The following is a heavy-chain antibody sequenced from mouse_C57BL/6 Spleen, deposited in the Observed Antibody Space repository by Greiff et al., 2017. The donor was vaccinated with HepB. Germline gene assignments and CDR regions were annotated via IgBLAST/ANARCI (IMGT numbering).Heavy chain of an antibody. CDR1: GFTFSDYG. D-gene: IGHD1-1*01. CDR2: ISSGSSTI. J-gene: IGHJ2*01. V-gene: IGHV5-17*01. CDR3: ARGYYGSSYVFDY. Sequence: EVQLQESGGGLVKPGGSLKLSCAASGFTFSDYGMHWVRQAPEKGLEWVAYISSGSSTIYYADTVKGRFTISRDNAKNTLFLQMTSLRSEDTAMYYCARGYYGSSYVFDYWGQGTTLTVSS.